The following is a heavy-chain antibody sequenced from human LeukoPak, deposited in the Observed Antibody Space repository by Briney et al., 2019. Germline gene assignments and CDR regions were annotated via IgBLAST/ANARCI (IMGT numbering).Heavy chain of an antibody. CDR1: GFTFSSYA. V-gene: IGHV3-23*01. Sequence: GGSLRLSCAASGFTFSSYAMSWVRQAPGKGLEWFSAISDSGGSTYDADSVKGRFTISRDNSKNTLYLQMNSLRAEDTAVYYCAKDTSIGRYCTNGVCSPFDYWGQGTLVTASS. J-gene: IGHJ4*02. CDR3: AKDTSIGRYCTNGVCSPFDY. D-gene: IGHD2-8*01. CDR2: ISDSGGST.